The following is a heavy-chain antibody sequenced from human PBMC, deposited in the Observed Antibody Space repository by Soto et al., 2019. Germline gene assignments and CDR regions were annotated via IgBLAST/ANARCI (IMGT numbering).Heavy chain of an antibody. CDR2: ISYDGSNK. D-gene: IGHD5-12*01. Sequence: QVLLVESGGGVVQPGGSLTLSCVGSGFTFNSHGMHWVRQAPGKGLEWVAVISYDGSNKYYEESVKGRFTISRDNSRNTVYLQLNSLRAEDTALYYCAQHRTAILAEVSWLESWGQGTLVTVSA. CDR3: AQHRTAILAEVSWLES. J-gene: IGHJ5*02. CDR1: GFTFNSHG. V-gene: IGHV3-30*03.